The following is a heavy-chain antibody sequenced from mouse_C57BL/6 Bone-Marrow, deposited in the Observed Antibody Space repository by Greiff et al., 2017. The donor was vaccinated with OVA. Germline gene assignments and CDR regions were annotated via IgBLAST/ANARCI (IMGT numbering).Heavy chain of an antibody. CDR3: ARCWEGSAAMDY. D-gene: IGHD4-1*01. J-gene: IGHJ4*01. CDR2: IYPGSGST. V-gene: IGHV1-55*01. CDR1: GYTFTSYW. Sequence: QVQLQQPGAELVKPGASVKMSCKASGYTFTSYWITWVKQRPGQGLEWIGDIYPGSGSTNYNEKFKSKATLTVDTSSSTAYMQLSSLTSEDSAVYYCARCWEGSAAMDYWGQGTSVTVSS.